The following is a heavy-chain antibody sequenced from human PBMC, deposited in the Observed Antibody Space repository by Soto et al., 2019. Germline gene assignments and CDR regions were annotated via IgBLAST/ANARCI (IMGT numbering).Heavy chain of an antibody. J-gene: IGHJ4*02. CDR3: ARDPPYCSSTSCFDY. CDR1: GFTFSSYS. V-gene: IGHV3-48*01. Sequence: GGSLRLSCAASGFTFSSYSMNWVRQAPGKGLEWVSYISSSSSTIYYADTVKGRFTISRDNAKNSLYLQMNNLRAEDTAVYYCARDPPYCSSTSCFDYWGQGT. D-gene: IGHD2-2*01. CDR2: ISSSSSTI.